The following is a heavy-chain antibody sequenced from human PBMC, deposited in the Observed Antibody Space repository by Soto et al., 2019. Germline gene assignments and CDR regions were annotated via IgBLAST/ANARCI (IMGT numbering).Heavy chain of an antibody. V-gene: IGHV1-46*01. D-gene: IGHD3-16*02. J-gene: IGHJ6*02. CDR1: GYTFTSYY. Sequence: ASVKVSCKASGYTFTSYYMHWVRQAPGQGLEWMGIINPSGGSTSYAQKFQGRVTMTRDTSTSAVYMELSSLRSEDTAVYYCARDKFDGRYDYVWGSYRFYGMDVWGQGTTVTVSS. CDR2: INPSGGST. CDR3: ARDKFDGRYDYVWGSYRFYGMDV.